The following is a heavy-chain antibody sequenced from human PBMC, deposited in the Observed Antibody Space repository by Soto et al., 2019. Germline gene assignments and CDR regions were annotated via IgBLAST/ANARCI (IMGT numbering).Heavy chain of an antibody. CDR3: AKGSQMAAVLDN. V-gene: IGHV3-30*18. CDR1: GFTFSTYG. CDR2: ISYDEKTK. J-gene: IGHJ4*02. Sequence: QVQLVESGGGVVQPGRSLRLSCAASGFTFSTYGMHWVRQAPGKGLEWLAVISYDEKTKYYADSVKARFTISRDNSKNTLFLQMKRLRSEDTAVYYCAKGSQMAAVLDNWGQGTLVTVSS. D-gene: IGHD6-25*01.